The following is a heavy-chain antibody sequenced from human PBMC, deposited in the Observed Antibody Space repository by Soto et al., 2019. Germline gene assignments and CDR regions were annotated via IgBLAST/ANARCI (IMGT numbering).Heavy chain of an antibody. Sequence: PSETLSLTCTVSGGSISSSSYYWGWIRQPPGKGLEWIGSIYYSGSTYYNPSLKSRVTISVDTSKNQFSLKLSSVTAADTAVYYCGLSTAYYYYGMDVWGQGTTVTVSS. CDR2: IYYSGST. D-gene: IGHD6-25*01. V-gene: IGHV4-39*01. CDR1: GGSISSSSYY. CDR3: GLSTAYYYYGMDV. J-gene: IGHJ6*02.